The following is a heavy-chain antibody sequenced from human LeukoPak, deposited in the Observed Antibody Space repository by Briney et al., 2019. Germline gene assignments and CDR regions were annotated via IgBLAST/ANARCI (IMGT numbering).Heavy chain of an antibody. CDR3: AKIGDGSGGYYRY. V-gene: IGHV4-39*02. CDR2: INYSGTT. Sequence: SETLSLTCSVSGGSISPSGYYWAWIRLPPGKGLEWIASINYSGTTFYNPSLKSRVTMSIDTSENYFSMRLTSVTAADTAVYYCAKIGDGSGGYYRYWGQGTLVTVSS. D-gene: IGHD3-22*01. J-gene: IGHJ4*02. CDR1: GGSISPSGYY.